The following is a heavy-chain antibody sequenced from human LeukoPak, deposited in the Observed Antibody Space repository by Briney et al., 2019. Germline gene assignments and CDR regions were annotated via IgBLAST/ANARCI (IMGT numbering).Heavy chain of an antibody. J-gene: IGHJ4*01. CDR2: IVPILGTA. CDR3: ARVPQGSSWPYYFDD. CDR1: GGTFSAYA. D-gene: IGHD6-13*01. V-gene: IGHV1-69*04. Sequence: SVCISSKASGGTFSAYAISWVRQAPGQGLEWVGRIVPILGTANYAQNFQGRVTITTDRSTTTAYMELSSLRSEDTAVYYCARVPQGSSWPYYFDD.